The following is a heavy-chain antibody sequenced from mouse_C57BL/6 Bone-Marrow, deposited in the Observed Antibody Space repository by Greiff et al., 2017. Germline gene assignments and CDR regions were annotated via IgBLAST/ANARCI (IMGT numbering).Heavy chain of an antibody. D-gene: IGHD1-1*01. J-gene: IGHJ4*01. CDR3: TRYYDSSYYYAMDY. Sequence: VQLQQSGAELVRPGASVKLSCTASGFTFKDYSMHWVKQRPEQGLEWIGWIYPGNGGTEYASKFQGKATVTADTSSSTAYLQLSSLTSEDAAVYYCTRYYDSSYYYAMDYWGQGTAVTVSA. CDR1: GFTFKDYS. CDR2: IYPGNGGT. V-gene: IGHV14-4*01.